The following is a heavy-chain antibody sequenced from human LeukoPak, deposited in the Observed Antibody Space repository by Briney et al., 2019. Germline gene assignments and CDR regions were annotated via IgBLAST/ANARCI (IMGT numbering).Heavy chain of an antibody. V-gene: IGHV1-8*01. D-gene: IGHD6-13*01. J-gene: IGHJ4*02. CDR1: GYIITNNG. CDR2: MNPNSGNT. Sequence: ASVKVSCKASGYIITNNGLNWVRQATGQGLEWMGWMNPNSGNTGYAQKFQGRVTITRNTSISTAYMELSSLRSEDTAVYYCASSAAGTDYWGQGTLVTVSS. CDR3: ASSAAGTDY.